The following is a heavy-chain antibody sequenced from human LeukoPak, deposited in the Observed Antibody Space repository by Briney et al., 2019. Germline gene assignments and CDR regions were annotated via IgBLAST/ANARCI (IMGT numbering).Heavy chain of an antibody. J-gene: IGHJ4*02. D-gene: IGHD2-21*01. CDR3: ARECGGDCSYYFDY. V-gene: IGHV1-2*02. CDR1: GYTFTGYY. Sequence: ASVKVSCKASGYTFTGYYIHWVRQAPGQGLEWMGWINPNNGGTNYAQNFQGRVTMTRDTSISTAYMELSRLRSDDTAVYYCARECGGDCSYYFDYWGQGTLVTVSS. CDR2: INPNNGGT.